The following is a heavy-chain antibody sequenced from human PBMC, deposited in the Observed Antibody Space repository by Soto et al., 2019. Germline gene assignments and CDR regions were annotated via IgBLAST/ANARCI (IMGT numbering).Heavy chain of an antibody. D-gene: IGHD2-21*01. Sequence: GGSLRLSCAASGFTFSSYEMNWVRQAPGKGLEWVSYISSSGSTIYYADSVKGRFTISRDNAKNSLYLQMNSLRAEDTAVYYCAREVGGIAEGDPGAFDLWGQGTMVTVSS. J-gene: IGHJ3*01. V-gene: IGHV3-48*03. CDR1: GFTFSSYE. CDR2: ISSSGSTI. CDR3: AREVGGIAEGDPGAFDL.